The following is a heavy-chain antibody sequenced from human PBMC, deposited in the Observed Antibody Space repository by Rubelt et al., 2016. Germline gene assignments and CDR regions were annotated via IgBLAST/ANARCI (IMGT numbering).Heavy chain of an antibody. CDR3: ARITVVVPAAVPTIGAFDI. Sequence: QVQLVQSGAEVKKPGASVKVSCKASGYTFTGYYMHWVRQAPGQGLEWMGWINPNSGGTNYAQKFQGRVTRTRDPSISTAYMELSRLRSDDTAVYYCARITVVVPAAVPTIGAFDIWGQGTMVTVSS. CDR1: GYTFTGYY. J-gene: IGHJ3*02. CDR2: INPNSGGT. V-gene: IGHV1-2*02. D-gene: IGHD2-2*01.